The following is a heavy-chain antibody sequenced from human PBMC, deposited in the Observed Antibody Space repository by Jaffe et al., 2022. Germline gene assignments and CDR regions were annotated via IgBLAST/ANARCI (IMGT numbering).Heavy chain of an antibody. J-gene: IGHJ4*02. CDR1: GGSISNYY. V-gene: IGHV4-59*01. Sequence: QVQLQESGPGLVKPSETLSLTCTVSGGSISNYYWSWIRQPPGKGLEWIGYIYYSGSTNYNPSLKSRVTISVDTSKNQFSLKLSSVTAADTAVYYCARSYYYGSGSHPKAPDYWGQGTLVTVSS. CDR3: ARSYYYGSGSHPKAPDY. D-gene: IGHD3-10*01. CDR2: IYYSGST.